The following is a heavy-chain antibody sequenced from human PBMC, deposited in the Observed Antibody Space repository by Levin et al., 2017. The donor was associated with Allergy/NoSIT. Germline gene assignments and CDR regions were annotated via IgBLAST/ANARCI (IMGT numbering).Heavy chain of an antibody. Sequence: GESLKISCAASGFTFINYDMHWVRHAPGKGLDWVTFISYDGSRKSYADSVKGRFTISRDNSKNTIYLEMNSLRADDTAVYYCTRAQGSYSGFNYWGQGALVAVSP. CDR3: TRAQGSYSGFNY. J-gene: IGHJ4*02. CDR2: ISYDGSRK. CDR1: GFTFINYD. V-gene: IGHV3-30*04. D-gene: IGHD1-26*01.